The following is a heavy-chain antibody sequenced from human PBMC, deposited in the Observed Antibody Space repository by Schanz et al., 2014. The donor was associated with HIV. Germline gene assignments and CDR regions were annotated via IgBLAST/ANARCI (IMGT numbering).Heavy chain of an antibody. Sequence: VQLAESGGGLVKPGGSLRLSCAASGFSFSDFYMSWIRQAPGKGLEWVSIIGSGGGRTYYADSVKSRFTISRDNSKNTLYLQMNSLRAEDAAVYYCAKCPTMVRGTGMDVWGQGTTVTVSS. J-gene: IGHJ6*02. CDR3: AKCPTMVRGTGMDV. D-gene: IGHD3-10*01. CDR2: IGSGGGRT. CDR1: GFSFSDFY. V-gene: IGHV3-23*04.